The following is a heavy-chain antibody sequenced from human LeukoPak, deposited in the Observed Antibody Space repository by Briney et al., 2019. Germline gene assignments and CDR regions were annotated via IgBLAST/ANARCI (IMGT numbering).Heavy chain of an antibody. J-gene: IGHJ4*02. CDR2: INPNSGGT. CDR3: ARDYGSRGGTTLEVGY. Sequence: ASVKVSCKASGYTFTGYYMHWVRQAPGQGLEWMGWINPNSGGTNYAQKFQGRVTMTRDTSIGTAYMELSRLRSDDTAVYYCARDYGSRGGTTLEVGYWGQGTLVTVSS. D-gene: IGHD1-7*01. V-gene: IGHV1-2*02. CDR1: GYTFTGYY.